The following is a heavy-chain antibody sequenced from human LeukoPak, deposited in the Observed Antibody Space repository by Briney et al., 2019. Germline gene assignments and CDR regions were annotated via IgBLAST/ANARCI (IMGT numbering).Heavy chain of an antibody. CDR1: GFTFSSYS. D-gene: IGHD6-19*01. Sequence: GGSLRLSCAASGFTFSSYSMNWVRQAPGKGLEWVSSISSNSSYIYYADSVKGRFTISRDNAKNSLYLQMNSLRAEDTAVYYCARPDEQSLVRDAFDIWGQGTMVTVSS. CDR2: ISSNSSYI. J-gene: IGHJ3*02. CDR3: ARPDEQSLVRDAFDI. V-gene: IGHV3-21*01.